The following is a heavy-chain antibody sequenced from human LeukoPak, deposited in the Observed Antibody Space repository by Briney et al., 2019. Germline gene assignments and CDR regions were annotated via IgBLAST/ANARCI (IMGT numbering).Heavy chain of an antibody. CDR3: ARDGSPPIL. CDR1: GGSFSGYY. CDR2: INHSGST. J-gene: IGHJ4*02. V-gene: IGHV4-34*01. D-gene: IGHD3-9*01. Sequence: SETLSLTCAVYGGSFSGYYWSWIRQPPGKGLEWIGEINHSGSTNYNPSLKSRVTISVDTSKNQFSLKLSSVTAADTAVYYCARDGSPPILRGQGTLVTVSS.